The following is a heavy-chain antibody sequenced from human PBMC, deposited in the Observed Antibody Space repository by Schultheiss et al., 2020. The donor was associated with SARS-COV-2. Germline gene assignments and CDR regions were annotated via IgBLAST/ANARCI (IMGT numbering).Heavy chain of an antibody. CDR1: GFTFSNAW. Sequence: GESLKISCAASGFTFSNAWMNWVRQAPGKGLEWVGRIKSKTDGGTTDYAAPVKGRFTISRDNAKNSLYLQMNSLRAEDTAVYYCARDPNSYGDYWGQGTLVTVSS. CDR3: ARDPNSYGDY. CDR2: IKSKTDGGTT. J-gene: IGHJ4*02. D-gene: IGHD5-18*01. V-gene: IGHV3-15*07.